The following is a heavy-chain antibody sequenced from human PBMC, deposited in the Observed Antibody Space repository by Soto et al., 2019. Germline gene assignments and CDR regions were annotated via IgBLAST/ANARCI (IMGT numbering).Heavy chain of an antibody. D-gene: IGHD3-22*01. CDR1: GYTFTSYG. CDR2: ISAYNGNT. V-gene: IGHV1-18*04. J-gene: IGHJ6*02. CDR3: ARDTYYYDSSGYPRDYYYYYGMDV. Sequence: AASVKVSCKASGYTFTSYGISWVRQAPGQGLEWMGWISAYNGNTNYAQKLQGRVTMTTDTSTSTAYMELRSLRSDDTAVYYCARDTYYYDSSGYPRDYYYYYGMDVWGQGTTVTVSS.